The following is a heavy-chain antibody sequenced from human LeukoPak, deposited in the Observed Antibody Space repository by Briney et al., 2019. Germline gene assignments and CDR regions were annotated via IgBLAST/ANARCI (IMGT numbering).Heavy chain of an antibody. CDR1: GFPFSPDW. CDR3: ARKVERPSRYSPIDF. Sequence: GGSLRLSCAASGFPFSPDWMSWVRQAPGKGLEWVAMIKKSGSETHYVDSVKGRFTISRDSARNSLYLQMNSLRAEDTAVYYCARKVERPSRYSPIDFWGQGTLVTVSS. D-gene: IGHD3-3*01. CDR2: IKKSGSET. J-gene: IGHJ4*02. V-gene: IGHV3-7*01.